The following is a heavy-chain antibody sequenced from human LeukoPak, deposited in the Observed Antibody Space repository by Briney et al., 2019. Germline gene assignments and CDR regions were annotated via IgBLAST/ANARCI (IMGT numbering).Heavy chain of an antibody. D-gene: IGHD1-26*01. CDR2: IYPGESDT. J-gene: IGHJ3*02. V-gene: IGHV5-51*01. Sequence: GALRLSRKGSGYSFTSYWIGRVSQTPGKGGEGRGVIYPGESDTRYTPALQGKVNISADKANSTAYLQWSSLKASATAMYYCVRQDGRRSIPAFDIWGQGTMVTVSS. CDR3: VRQDGRRSIPAFDI. CDR1: GYSFTSYW.